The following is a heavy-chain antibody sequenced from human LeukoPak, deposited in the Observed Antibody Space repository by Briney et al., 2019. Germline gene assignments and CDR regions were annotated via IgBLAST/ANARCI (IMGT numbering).Heavy chain of an antibody. D-gene: IGHD3-22*01. CDR2: ISSSSSYI. Sequence: GGSLRLSCAASGFTFSSYSMNWVRQAPGEGLEWVSSISSSSSYIYYADSVKGRFTISRDNAKNSLYLQKNSLRAEDTAVYYCAGDYYDSSGLSHWGQGTLVTVSS. CDR3: AGDYYDSSGLSH. V-gene: IGHV3-21*01. J-gene: IGHJ1*01. CDR1: GFTFSSYS.